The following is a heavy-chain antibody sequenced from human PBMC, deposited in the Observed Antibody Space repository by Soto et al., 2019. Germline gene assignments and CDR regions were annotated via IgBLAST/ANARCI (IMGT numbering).Heavy chain of an antibody. CDR3: ARGGLETFDC. D-gene: IGHD1-1*01. CDR1: GFNLGSYW. J-gene: IGHJ5*01. CDR2: INDYGTTI. V-gene: IGHV3-74*01. Sequence: GGSLRLSCSASGFNLGSYWMHWVRQAPGKGLVWVSRINDYGTTINYAESVEGRFTISRDDAKSEVYLQMNNLRAEDTAVYYCARGGLETFDCWGQGALVTVSS.